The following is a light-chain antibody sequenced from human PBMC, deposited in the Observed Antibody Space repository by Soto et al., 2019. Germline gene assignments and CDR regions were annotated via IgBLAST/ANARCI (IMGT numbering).Light chain of an antibody. Sequence: DIEESRSGSTWCSRVSACVTITSRASQTISSWLAWYQQKPGKAPKLLIYKASTLKSGVPSRFSGSGPGTEYTLTIRTLQPDESATPYYEHHRRYSEAFGQGTRVDIK. J-gene: IGKJ1*01. V-gene: IGKV1-5*03. CDR2: KAS. CDR3: EHHRRYSEA. CDR1: QTISSW.